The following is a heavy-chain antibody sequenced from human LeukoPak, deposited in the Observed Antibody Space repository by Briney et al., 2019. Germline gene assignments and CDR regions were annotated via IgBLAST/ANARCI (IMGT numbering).Heavy chain of an antibody. CDR1: GGTFSSYA. J-gene: IGHJ3*02. CDR3: ARQLVGGWPPGAFDI. CDR2: IIPIFGTA. D-gene: IGHD6-19*01. V-gene: IGHV1-69*05. Sequence: SVKVSCKASGGTFSSYAISWVRQAPGQGLEWMGGIIPIFGTANYAQKFQGRVTITTDESTSTAYMGLSSLRSEDTAVYYCARQLVGGWPPGAFDIWGQGTMVTVSS.